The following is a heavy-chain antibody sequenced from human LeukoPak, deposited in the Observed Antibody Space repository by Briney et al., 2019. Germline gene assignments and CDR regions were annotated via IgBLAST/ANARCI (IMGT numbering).Heavy chain of an antibody. D-gene: IGHD3-22*01. V-gene: IGHV3-30*03. Sequence: GGSLRLSCAASGFTFSSYGMHWVRQVPGKGLEWVAVIPSDGGMKYYGDSMKGRFTIYRDNSKNTLYLQVDSLRAEDTAVYYCARVPDYYYDSTAFDIWGQGTMVTVSS. CDR2: IPSDGGMK. CDR1: GFTFSSYG. J-gene: IGHJ3*02. CDR3: ARVPDYYYDSTAFDI.